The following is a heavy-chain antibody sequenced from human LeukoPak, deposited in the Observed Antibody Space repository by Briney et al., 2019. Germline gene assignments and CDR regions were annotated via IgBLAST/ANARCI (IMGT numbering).Heavy chain of an antibody. J-gene: IGHJ3*02. CDR1: GFSFNSYA. D-gene: IGHD6-13*01. CDR3: AKGVWSSSWADAFDI. CDR2: INNDGDST. V-gene: IGHV3-23*01. Sequence: PGGSLRLSCAASGFSFNSYAMSWVRQAPGKGLEWVSAINNDGDSTYSADSVKGRFTVSRDNSKNTLYLQMNSLRAEDAAVYYCAKGVWSSSWADAFDIWGQGTMVTVSS.